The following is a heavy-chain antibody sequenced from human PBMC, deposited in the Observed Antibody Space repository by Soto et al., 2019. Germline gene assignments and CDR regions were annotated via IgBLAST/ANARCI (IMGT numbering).Heavy chain of an antibody. Sequence: GSLRLSCAASGFTLSSYAMSWVRQAPGKGLEWVSAISGSGGSTYYADSVKGRFTISRDNSKNTLYLQMNSLRAEDTAVYYCAKGRNLYDYVWGSLGGWGQGTLVTVSS. V-gene: IGHV3-23*01. CDR3: AKGRNLYDYVWGSLGG. D-gene: IGHD3-16*01. J-gene: IGHJ4*02. CDR1: GFTLSSYA. CDR2: ISGSGGST.